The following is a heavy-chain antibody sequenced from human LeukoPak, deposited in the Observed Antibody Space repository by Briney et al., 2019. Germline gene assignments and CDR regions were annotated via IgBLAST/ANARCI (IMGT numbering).Heavy chain of an antibody. CDR1: GGSISSSY. Sequence: ETLSLTCTVSGGSISSSYWSWVRQAPGKGLEWVSAISGSGGSTYYADSVKGRFTISRDNSKNTLYLQMNSLRAEDTAVYYCAKGDISDFWSGYYPPYFDYWGQGTLVTVSS. J-gene: IGHJ4*02. V-gene: IGHV3-23*01. CDR2: ISGSGGST. CDR3: AKGDISDFWSGYYPPYFDY. D-gene: IGHD3-3*01.